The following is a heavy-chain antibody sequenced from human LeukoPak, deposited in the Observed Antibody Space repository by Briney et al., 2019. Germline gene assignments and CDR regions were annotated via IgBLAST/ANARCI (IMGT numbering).Heavy chain of an antibody. Sequence: ASVKVSCKASGYTFTGYHMHWVRQAPGQGLEWMGWINPNSGGTNYAQKFQGRVTMTRDTSISTAYMELSRLRSDDTAVYYCARDLRYSSLTLEYWGQGTLVTVSS. CDR3: ARDLRYSSLTLEY. D-gene: IGHD3-3*01. V-gene: IGHV1-2*02. J-gene: IGHJ4*02. CDR1: GYTFTGYH. CDR2: INPNSGGT.